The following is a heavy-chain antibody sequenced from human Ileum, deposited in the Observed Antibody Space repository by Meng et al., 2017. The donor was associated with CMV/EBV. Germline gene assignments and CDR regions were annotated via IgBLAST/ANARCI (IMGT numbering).Heavy chain of an antibody. CDR2: TGGSNENAT. CDR3: ARDLRGRFDY. J-gene: IGHJ4*02. Sequence: SCAASGFTLSTYWVHWVREERGEGLVCVAHTGGSNENATNFTGSVKSRFTISRDKAKNTLYLQMDNLRAEDTAVYYCARDLRGRFDYWGPGTLVTVSS. V-gene: IGHV3-74*01. CDR1: GFTLSTYW. D-gene: IGHD1-26*01.